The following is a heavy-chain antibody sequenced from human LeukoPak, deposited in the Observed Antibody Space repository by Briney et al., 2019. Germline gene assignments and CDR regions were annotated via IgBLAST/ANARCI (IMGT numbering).Heavy chain of an antibody. CDR1: GGSISSYY. J-gene: IGHJ5*02. Sequence: PSETLSLTCTVSGGSISSYYWSWIRQPPGKGLEWIGYIYYSGSTNYNPSLKSRVTISVDTSKNQFSLRLSSVTAADTAVYYCARDGPSSSWSLCPWGQGTLVTVSS. D-gene: IGHD6-13*01. CDR3: ARDGPSSSWSLCP. CDR2: IYYSGST. V-gene: IGHV4-59*01.